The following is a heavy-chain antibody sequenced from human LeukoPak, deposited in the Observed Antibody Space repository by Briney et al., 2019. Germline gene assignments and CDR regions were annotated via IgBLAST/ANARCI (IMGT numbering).Heavy chain of an antibody. CDR3: ARVTYVDDMLYQYFDY. D-gene: IGHD4-17*01. V-gene: IGHV4-38-2*01. Sequence: PSDTLSLTCAVSSYSISSGSYWGWIRQSPGKGLEWVGSIFHSGNSYYNPSLKSRLTMSVDTSKNQFSLKLTSVTAADTALYYCARVTYVDDMLYQYFDYWGQGILVTVSS. J-gene: IGHJ4*02. CDR2: IFHSGNS. CDR1: SYSISSGSY.